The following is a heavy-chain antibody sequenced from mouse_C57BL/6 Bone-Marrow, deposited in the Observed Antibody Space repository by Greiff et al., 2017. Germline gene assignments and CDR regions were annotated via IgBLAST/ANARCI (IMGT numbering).Heavy chain of an antibody. CDR1: GFSLTSYG. CDR2: IWSGGST. J-gene: IGHJ3*01. V-gene: IGHV2-2*01. CDR3: ARNRKGFAY. Sequence: VQLKESGPGLVQPSQCLSITCTVSGFSLTSYGVHWVRQSPGPGLEWLGVIWSGGSTDYNAAFISRLSISKDNSKSQVFFIMYGLQADDTAIYYCARNRKGFAYWGQGTLVTVSA.